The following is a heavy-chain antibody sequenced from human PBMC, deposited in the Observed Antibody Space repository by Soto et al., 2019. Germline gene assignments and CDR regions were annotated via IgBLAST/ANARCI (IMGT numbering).Heavy chain of an antibody. Sequence: EVQLLESGGGLVQPGGSLRLSCAASGFTFSTNAMGWVRQAPGKGLEWISVISGSGGSAFYADSVKGRFTISRDNPNYEPHLQINRLRDEDPAVYYCAKEGAADGTNSDFWGQRTLVSV. CDR1: GFTFSTNA. V-gene: IGHV3-23*01. CDR3: AKEGAADGTNSDF. D-gene: IGHD6-13*01. CDR2: ISGSGGSA. J-gene: IGHJ4*02.